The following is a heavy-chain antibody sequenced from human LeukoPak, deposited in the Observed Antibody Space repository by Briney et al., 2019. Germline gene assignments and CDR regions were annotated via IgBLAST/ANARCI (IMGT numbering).Heavy chain of an antibody. Sequence: PSETLSLTCTVSGGSISSYYWSWIRQPPVKGPEWIGEINHSGSTNYNPSLKSRVTISVDTSKNQFSLKLSSVTAADTAVYYCARSRGWYYFDYWGQGTLVTVSS. V-gene: IGHV4-34*01. D-gene: IGHD6-19*01. CDR3: ARSRGWYYFDY. CDR1: GGSISSYY. CDR2: INHSGST. J-gene: IGHJ4*02.